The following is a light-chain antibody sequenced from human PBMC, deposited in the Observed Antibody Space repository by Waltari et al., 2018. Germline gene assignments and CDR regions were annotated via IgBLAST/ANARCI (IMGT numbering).Light chain of an antibody. CDR1: SSDVGAYDN. J-gene: IGLJ3*02. Sequence: QSALTQPASVSGSPGQSITISCTGTSSDVGAYDNVYWYQQHPGKAPNLMIYDVTKRPSGVSNRFSGSKSGNTASLTISGLQAEDEADYYCSSYRGSFTLVFGGGTKVTVL. CDR3: SSYRGSFTLV. V-gene: IGLV2-14*03. CDR2: DVT.